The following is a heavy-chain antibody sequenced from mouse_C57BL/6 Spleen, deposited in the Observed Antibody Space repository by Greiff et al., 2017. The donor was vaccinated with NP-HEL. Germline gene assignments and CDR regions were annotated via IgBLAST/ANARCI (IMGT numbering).Heavy chain of an antibody. J-gene: IGHJ2*01. CDR2: IYPGSGST. CDR1: GYTFTSYW. Sequence: QVHVKQPGAELVKPGASVKMSCKASGYTFTSYWITWVKQRPGQGLEWIGDIYPGSGSTNYNEKFKSKATLTVDTSSSTAYMQLSSLTSEDSAVYYCARYKIPSSYENYFDYWGQGTTLTVSS. D-gene: IGHD1-1*01. V-gene: IGHV1-55*01. CDR3: ARYKIPSSYENYFDY.